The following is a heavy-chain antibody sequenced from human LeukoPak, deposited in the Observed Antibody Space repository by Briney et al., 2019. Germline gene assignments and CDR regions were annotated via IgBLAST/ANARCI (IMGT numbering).Heavy chain of an antibody. CDR2: ISYDGSNE. J-gene: IGHJ4*02. V-gene: IGHV3-30*19. CDR1: GFTFSSYG. CDR3: ARGEWSSSPFDY. Sequence: PGGSLRLSCVASGFTFSSYGMHWVRQAPGKGLEWVAIISYDGSNEYYADSVKGRFTISRDNSKNTLYLQMNSLRAADTAVYYCARGEWSSSPFDYWGQGTLVTVSS. D-gene: IGHD6-6*01.